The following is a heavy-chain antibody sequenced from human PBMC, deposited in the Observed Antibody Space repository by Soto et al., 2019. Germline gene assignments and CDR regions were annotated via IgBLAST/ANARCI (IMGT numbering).Heavy chain of an antibody. J-gene: IGHJ6*02. D-gene: IGHD2-21*02. CDR3: AREDDGGDRDYYGLDV. CDR1: GGSISTDHYH. Sequence: QVQLQESGPGLVRPSQTLSLTCTVSGGSISTDHYHWTWIRQAPGKGLEWIGYIHYSGSIQFNPSLQSRVSMSVDTSKTLFSLRLSSVTAADTAGYFCAREDDGGDRDYYGLDVWGQGTKVTVSS. CDR2: IHYSGSI. V-gene: IGHV4-30-4*01.